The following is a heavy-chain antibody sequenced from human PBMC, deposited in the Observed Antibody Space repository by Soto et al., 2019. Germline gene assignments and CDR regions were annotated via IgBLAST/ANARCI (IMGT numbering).Heavy chain of an antibody. CDR3: ACGDDAPLPSYYYGMDV. J-gene: IGHJ6*02. CDR2: IIPIFGTA. D-gene: IGHD2-21*02. CDR1: GGTFSSYA. V-gene: IGHV1-69*06. Sequence: SVKVSCKASGGTFSSYAISWVRQAPGQGLEWMGGIIPIFGTANYAQKFQGRVTITADKSTSTAYMELSSLRSEDTAVYYCACGDDAPLPSYYYGMDVWGQGTTVTRLL.